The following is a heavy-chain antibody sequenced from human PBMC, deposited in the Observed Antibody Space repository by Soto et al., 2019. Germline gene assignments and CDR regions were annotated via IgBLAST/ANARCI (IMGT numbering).Heavy chain of an antibody. Sequence: EVQLLESGGDLIQPGGSLRLSCAASGFTFSSNAMSRVRQAPGKGLGWVSAISSSGGSTFYADSVKGRFTISRDNSRNPLYLQMNSLRAEDTAIYYCAKYQPMTQPRPYFDYWGQGTLVTVSS. V-gene: IGHV3-23*01. CDR1: GFTFSSNA. D-gene: IGHD3-22*01. CDR3: AKYQPMTQPRPYFDY. J-gene: IGHJ4*02. CDR2: ISSSGGST.